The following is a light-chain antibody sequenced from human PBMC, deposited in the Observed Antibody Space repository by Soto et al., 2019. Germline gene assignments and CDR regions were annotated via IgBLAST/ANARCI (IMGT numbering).Light chain of an antibody. Sequence: EIVLTQSRGTLSLSPGERSTLPCIAIQSVKSSYLAWYQHKPGQAPRLLIYGTSSRATGIPDRLSGSGSGTDFTLTISRLEPEDSAVYYCQQYGTSITCGQGTRREIK. J-gene: IGKJ5*01. CDR2: GTS. CDR1: QSVKSSY. CDR3: QQYGTSIT. V-gene: IGKV3-20*01.